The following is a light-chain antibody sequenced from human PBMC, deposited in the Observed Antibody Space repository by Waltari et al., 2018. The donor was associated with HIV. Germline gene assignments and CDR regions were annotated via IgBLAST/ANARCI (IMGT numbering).Light chain of an antibody. CDR3: MQALQTPWT. J-gene: IGKJ1*01. Sequence: DIVMTQSPLSLPVTPGEPASISCRSSQSLLHSYGYHYLDWYLQKPGQSPQLLIYLGSNRASGVPDRFSGSGSGTDFTLKISRVEAEDVGVYYCMQALQTPWTFGQGTKVEIK. CDR2: LGS. V-gene: IGKV2-28*01. CDR1: QSLLHSYGYHY.